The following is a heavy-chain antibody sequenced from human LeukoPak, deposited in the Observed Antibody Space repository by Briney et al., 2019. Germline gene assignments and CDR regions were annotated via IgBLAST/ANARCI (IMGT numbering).Heavy chain of an antibody. CDR2: IGTAGDT. CDR1: GFTFSSYD. Sequence: PGGSLRLSCAASGFTFSSYDMHWVRQATGKGLEWVSAIGTAGDTYYPGSVKGRFTISRENAKNSLYLQMNSLRAGDTAVYYCARGGSGWTYWRRNDAFDIWGQGTMVTVSS. CDR3: ARGGSGWTYWRRNDAFDI. V-gene: IGHV3-13*01. J-gene: IGHJ3*02. D-gene: IGHD6-19*01.